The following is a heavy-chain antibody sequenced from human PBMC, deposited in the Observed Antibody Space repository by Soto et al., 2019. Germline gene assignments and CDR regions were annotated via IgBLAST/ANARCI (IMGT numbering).Heavy chain of an antibody. V-gene: IGHV4-31*03. J-gene: IGHJ4*02. Sequence: PSETLSLSCTVSGGSISSGGYYWSWIRQHPGKGLEWIGYIYYSGSTYYNPSLKSRVTISVDTSKNRFSLKLSSVTAADTAVYYCARVQYDFWSGYSPYYFDYWGQGTLVTVSS. CDR1: GGSISSGGYY. D-gene: IGHD3-3*01. CDR2: IYYSGST. CDR3: ARVQYDFWSGYSPYYFDY.